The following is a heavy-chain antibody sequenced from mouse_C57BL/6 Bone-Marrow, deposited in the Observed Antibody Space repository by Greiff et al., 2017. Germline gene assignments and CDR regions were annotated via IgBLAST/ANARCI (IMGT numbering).Heavy chain of an antibody. CDR2: ITHSGET. D-gene: IGHD1-1*01. CDR3: GGDKEHYGGPYYFVY. J-gene: IGHJ2*01. CDR1: GFPITSGYY. Sequence: VQLQESGPGLVKPSQSLFLTCSITGFPITSGYYWIWIRQSPGKPLEWMGYITHSGETYYNPSLQSPISITRETSKNQFFLQLNSVTTEDTAMYYCGGDKEHYGGPYYFVYGGQGTTLTVSS. V-gene: IGHV12-3*01.